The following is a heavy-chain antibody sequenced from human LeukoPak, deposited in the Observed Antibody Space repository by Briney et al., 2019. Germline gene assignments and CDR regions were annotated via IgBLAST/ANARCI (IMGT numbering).Heavy chain of an antibody. CDR1: GFTFSSYG. Sequence: GGSLRLSCAASGFTFSSYGMHWVRQAPGKGLEWVSVIYSGGSTYYADSVKGRFTISRDNSKNTLYLQMNSLRAEDTAVYYCARDSGYYFDYWGQGTLVTVSS. V-gene: IGHV3-53*01. J-gene: IGHJ4*02. CDR2: IYSGGST. CDR3: ARDSGYYFDY. D-gene: IGHD5-12*01.